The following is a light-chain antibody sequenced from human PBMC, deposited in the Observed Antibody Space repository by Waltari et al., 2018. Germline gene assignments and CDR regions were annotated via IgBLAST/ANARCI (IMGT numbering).Light chain of an antibody. J-gene: IGKJ3*01. CDR3: QQRSNWPPFT. Sequence: EIVLTQSPATLSLSPGERATPSCRASQRVSSYLAWYQQKPGQAPRLLIYDASNRATGIPARFSGSGSGTDFTLTISSLEPEDFAVYYCQQRSNWPPFTFGPGTKVDIK. V-gene: IGKV3-11*01. CDR1: QRVSSY. CDR2: DAS.